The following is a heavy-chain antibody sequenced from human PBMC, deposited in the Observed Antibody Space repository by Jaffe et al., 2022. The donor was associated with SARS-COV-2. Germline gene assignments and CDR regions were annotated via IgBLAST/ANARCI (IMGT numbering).Heavy chain of an antibody. CDR1: GYTLTELS. CDR3: ATDIQRGCTNGVCYRWYFDL. D-gene: IGHD2-8*01. CDR2: FDPEDGET. Sequence: QVQLVQSGAEVKKPGASVKVSCKVSGYTLTELSMHWVRQAPGKGLEWMGGFDPEDGETIYAQKFQGRVTMTEDTSTDTAYMELSSLRSEDTAVYYCATDIQRGCTNGVCYRWYFDLWGRGTLVTVSS. J-gene: IGHJ2*01. V-gene: IGHV1-24*01.